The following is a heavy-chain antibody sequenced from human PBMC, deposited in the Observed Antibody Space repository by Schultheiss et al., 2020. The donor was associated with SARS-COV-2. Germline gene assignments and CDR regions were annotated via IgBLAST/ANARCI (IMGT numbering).Heavy chain of an antibody. Sequence: GGSLRLSCAASGFTFSSYAMSWVRQAPGKGLEWVSAISGSGGSTYYADSVKGRFTISRDNSKNTLYLQMNSLRAEDTAVYYCAKDEIGYCSSTSCYRVGYWGQGTLVTVSS. J-gene: IGHJ4*02. CDR1: GFTFSSYA. V-gene: IGHV3-23*01. CDR2: ISGSGGST. CDR3: AKDEIGYCSSTSCYRVGY. D-gene: IGHD2-2*03.